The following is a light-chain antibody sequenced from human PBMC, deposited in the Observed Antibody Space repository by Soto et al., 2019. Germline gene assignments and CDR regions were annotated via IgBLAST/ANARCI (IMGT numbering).Light chain of an antibody. CDR1: SSDVGSYDY. Sequence: HSTRTKAASVSGAPGESITIFCTGTSSDVGSYDYVSWHQQHPDKAPKLIIYDVNNRPSGVPSRFSGSKSGNTAFLIISGLQTEDEADYYCCAYSTSGTHVFGTGTKVTVL. V-gene: IGLV2-14*03. CDR2: DVN. CDR3: CAYSTSGTHV. J-gene: IGLJ1*01.